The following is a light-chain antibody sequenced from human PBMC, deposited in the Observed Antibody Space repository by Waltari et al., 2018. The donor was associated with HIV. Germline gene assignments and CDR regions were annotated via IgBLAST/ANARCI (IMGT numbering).Light chain of an antibody. CDR2: DVR. V-gene: IGLV2-14*03. J-gene: IGLJ1*01. CDR3: SSYTTTSTLYV. CDR1: SSDIDVYKY. Sequence: QSTLTQPASVSGSPGQSVTISCTGISSDIDVYKYFSWYQQHPGTAPKLLIDDVRNRPSGVSHRFSGSKSANTASLTISGLQAEDEADYYCSSYTTTSTLYVFGTGTKVTV.